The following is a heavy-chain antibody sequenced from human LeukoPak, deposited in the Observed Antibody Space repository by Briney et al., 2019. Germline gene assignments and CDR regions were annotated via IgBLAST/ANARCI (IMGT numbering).Heavy chain of an antibody. V-gene: IGHV3-74*01. CDR2: INSDGSST. D-gene: IGHD4-17*01. CDR3: AREAVTIDY. CDR1: GFTFSSYS. Sequence: GGSLRLSCAASGFTFSSYSMHWVRQAPGKGLVWVSRINSDGSSTSYADSVKGRFTISRDNAENTLYLQMNSLRAEDTAVFYCAREAVTIDYWGQGTLVTVSS. J-gene: IGHJ4*02.